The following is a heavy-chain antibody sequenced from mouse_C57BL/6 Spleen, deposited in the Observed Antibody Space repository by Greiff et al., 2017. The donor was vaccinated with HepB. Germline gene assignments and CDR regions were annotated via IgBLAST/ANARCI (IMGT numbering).Heavy chain of an antibody. V-gene: IGHV1-55*01. CDR1: GYTFTSYW. J-gene: IGHJ3*01. CDR3: ARYYYGSSSAGFAY. Sequence: VQLQQPGAELVKPGASVKMSCKASGYTFTSYWITWVKQRPGQGLEWIGDIYPGSGSTNYNEKFKSKATLTVDTSSSTAYMQLSSLTSEDSAVYYCARYYYGSSSAGFAYWGQGTLVTVSA. D-gene: IGHD1-1*01. CDR2: IYPGSGST.